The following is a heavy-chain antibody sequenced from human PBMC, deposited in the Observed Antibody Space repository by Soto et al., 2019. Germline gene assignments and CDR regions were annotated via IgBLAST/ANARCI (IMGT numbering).Heavy chain of an antibody. CDR2: ISYDGSNK. J-gene: IGHJ6*02. V-gene: IGHV3-30-3*01. Sequence: HPGGSLRLSCAASGFTFSSYAMHWVRQAPGKGLEWVAVISYDGSNKYYADSVKGRFTISRDNSKNTLYLQMNSLRAEDTAVYYCARDWILEWLPQPYGMDVWGQGTTVTVSS. CDR1: GFTFSSYA. D-gene: IGHD3-3*01. CDR3: ARDWILEWLPQPYGMDV.